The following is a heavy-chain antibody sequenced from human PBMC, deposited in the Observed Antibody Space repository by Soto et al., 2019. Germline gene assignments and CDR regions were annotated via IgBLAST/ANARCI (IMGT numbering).Heavy chain of an antibody. V-gene: IGHV1-8*01. CDR2: MNPNSGNT. J-gene: IGHJ6*02. Sequence: ASVKVSCKASGYTFTSYDINWVRQATGQGLEWMGWMNPNSGNTGYAQKFQGRVTMTRNTSISTAYMELSSLRPEDTAVYYCARVGIAAAGTYYYGMDVWGQGTTVTVSS. CDR3: ARVGIAAAGTYYYGMDV. D-gene: IGHD6-13*01. CDR1: GYTFTSYD.